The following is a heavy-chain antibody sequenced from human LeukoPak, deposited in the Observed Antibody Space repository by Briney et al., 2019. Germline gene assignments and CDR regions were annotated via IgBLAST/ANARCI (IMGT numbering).Heavy chain of an antibody. CDR1: GFTFDDYA. CDR3: AKPPYYDILTGYPAFDY. J-gene: IGHJ4*02. CDR2: ISWNSGSI. V-gene: IGHV3-9*01. D-gene: IGHD3-9*01. Sequence: GGSLRLSCAASGFTFDDYAMHWVRQAPGKGLEWASGISWNSGSIGYADSVKGRFTISRDNAKNSLYLQMNSLRAEDTAVYYCAKPPYYDILTGYPAFDYWGQGTLVTVSS.